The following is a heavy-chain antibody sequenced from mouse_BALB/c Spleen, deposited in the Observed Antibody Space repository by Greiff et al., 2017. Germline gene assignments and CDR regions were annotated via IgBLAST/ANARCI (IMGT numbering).Heavy chain of an antibody. V-gene: IGHV1S29*02. CDR1: GYTFTDYN. J-gene: IGHJ1*01. CDR3: ARGILRHFDV. D-gene: IGHD1-2*01. CDR2: IYPYNGGT. Sequence: VQLQQSGPELVKPGASVKISCKASGYTFTDYNMHWVKQSHGKSLEWIGYIYPYNGGTGYNQKFKSKATLTVDNSSSTAYMELRSLTSEDSAVYYCARGILRHFDVWGAGTTVTVSS.